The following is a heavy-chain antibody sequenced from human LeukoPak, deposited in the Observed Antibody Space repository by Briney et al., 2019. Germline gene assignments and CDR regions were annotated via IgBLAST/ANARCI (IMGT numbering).Heavy chain of an antibody. CDR1: GGSIRNYY. CDR2: VFTSGST. J-gene: IGHJ3*02. V-gene: IGHV4-4*07. Sequence: SETLSLTCTVSGGSIRNYYWSWIRQPAGKGLEWIGRVFTSGSTDYNPSFKSRVTISVDTSKKQVSLRLSSVTAADTAVYYCARDLPGQYGFDIWGQGTMVTVSS. D-gene: IGHD1-14*01. CDR3: ARDLPGQYGFDI.